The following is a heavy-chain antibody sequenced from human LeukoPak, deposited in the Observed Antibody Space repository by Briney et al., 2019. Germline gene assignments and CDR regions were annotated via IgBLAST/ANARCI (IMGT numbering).Heavy chain of an antibody. D-gene: IGHD3-10*01. J-gene: IGHJ4*02. Sequence: SETLSLTCTVSGGSISSHYWSWIRQPPGKGLEWIGYIYYSGSTNYNPSLKSRVTISADTSKNQFSLKLNSVTAADTAVYYCARGLYYFGSGSFLDYWGQGILVTVAS. CDR3: ARGLYYFGSGSFLDY. V-gene: IGHV4-59*11. CDR2: IYYSGST. CDR1: GGSISSHY.